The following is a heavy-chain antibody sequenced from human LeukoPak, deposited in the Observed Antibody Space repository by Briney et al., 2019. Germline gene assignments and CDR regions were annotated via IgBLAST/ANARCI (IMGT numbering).Heavy chain of an antibody. D-gene: IGHD3-16*01. CDR1: SGSISGSGYY. CDR3: ARETSQKGAHYMDV. V-gene: IGHV4-61*08. J-gene: IGHJ6*03. Sequence: PSETLSLTCSVSSGSISGSGYYWGWIRQPPGKGLEWIGYIYYSGSTNYNPSLKSRVTISVDTSKNQFSLKLSSVTAADTAVYYCARETSQKGAHYMDVWGKGTTVTISS. CDR2: IYYSGST.